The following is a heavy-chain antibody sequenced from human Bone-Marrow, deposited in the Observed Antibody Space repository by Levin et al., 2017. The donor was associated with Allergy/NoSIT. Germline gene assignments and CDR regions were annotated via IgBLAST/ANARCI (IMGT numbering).Heavy chain of an antibody. Sequence: PGASVKVSCAASGFTFSSYAMSWVRQAPGKGLEWVSAISGNDGSTYYADSVKGRFTVSRDNSKNTLYLQMESLRAEDTAVYYCAKDRLSVMTTISTHWFDPWGQGTLVTVSS. D-gene: IGHD4-11*01. CDR3: AKDRLSVMTTISTHWFDP. V-gene: IGHV3-23*01. CDR2: ISGNDGST. J-gene: IGHJ5*01. CDR1: GFTFSSYA.